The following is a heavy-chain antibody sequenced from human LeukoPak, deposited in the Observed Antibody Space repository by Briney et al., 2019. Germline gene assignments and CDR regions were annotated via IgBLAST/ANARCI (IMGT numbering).Heavy chain of an antibody. CDR2: VNPNSGVT. J-gene: IGHJ4*02. V-gene: IGHV1-2*02. CDR1: GYTLTGYY. Sequence: GASVKVSCKASGYTLTGYYMHWVRQAPGQGLEWMGWVNPNSGVTNYAQKFQGRVTMTTDTSISTAYMELSSLRSDDTAVYYCARVLPSPGDFHYWGQGTLVTVSS. CDR3: ARVLPSPGDFHY.